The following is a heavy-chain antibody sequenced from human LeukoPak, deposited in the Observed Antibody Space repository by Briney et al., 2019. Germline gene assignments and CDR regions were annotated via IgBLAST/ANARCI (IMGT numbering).Heavy chain of an antibody. V-gene: IGHV3-7*01. J-gene: IGHJ4*02. D-gene: IGHD6-19*01. CDR2: IKQDGSEK. CDR1: GVTFSGYW. CDR3: AGGSGWVTDS. Sequence: PGGSLRLSCAASGVTFSGYWMNWVRQAPGKGLEWVANIKQDGSEKYYVDSVKGRFTISRDNAKNSLYLQMNSLRAEDTAVYFCAGGSGWVTDSWGQGTLVTVSA.